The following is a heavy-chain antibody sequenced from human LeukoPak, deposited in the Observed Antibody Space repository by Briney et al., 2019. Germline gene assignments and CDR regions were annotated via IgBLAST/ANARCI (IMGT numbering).Heavy chain of an antibody. Sequence: SETLSLTCTVSGGSISSYYWSWIRQPPGKGLEWIGYIYYSGSTNYNPSLKSRVTISVDTSKNQFSLKLSSVTAADTAVYYCASRRTAHAFDIWGQGTMVTVSS. CDR2: IYYSGST. J-gene: IGHJ3*02. CDR1: GGSISSYY. V-gene: IGHV4-59*01. D-gene: IGHD5-18*01. CDR3: ASRRTAHAFDI.